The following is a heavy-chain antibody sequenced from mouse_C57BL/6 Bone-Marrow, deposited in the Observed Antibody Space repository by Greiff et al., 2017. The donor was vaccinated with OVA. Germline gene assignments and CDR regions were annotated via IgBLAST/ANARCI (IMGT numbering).Heavy chain of an antibody. V-gene: IGHV1-63*01. CDR2: IYPGGGYT. J-gene: IGHJ2*01. CDR1: GYTFTNYW. Sequence: VHLVESGAELVRPGTSVKMSCKASGYTFTNYWIGWAKQRPGHGLEWIGDIYPGGGYTNYNEKFKGKATLTADKSSSTAYMQFSSLTSEDSAIYYCARLFDYWGQGTTLTVSS. CDR3: ARLFDY.